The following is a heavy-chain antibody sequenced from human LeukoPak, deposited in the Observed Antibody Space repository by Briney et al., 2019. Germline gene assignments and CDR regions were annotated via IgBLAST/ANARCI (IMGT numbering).Heavy chain of an antibody. V-gene: IGHV3-23*01. Sequence: GGSLRLSCAASGFAVSSDHMNWVRQAPGKGLEWVSLISGSGGSTKYADSVKGRFTISTDNSKNKLYLQMNSLRAEDTAVYYCAKDQYDSSGPFDNWGQGTLVTVSA. CDR1: GFAVSSDH. CDR2: ISGSGGST. CDR3: AKDQYDSSGPFDN. D-gene: IGHD3-22*01. J-gene: IGHJ4*02.